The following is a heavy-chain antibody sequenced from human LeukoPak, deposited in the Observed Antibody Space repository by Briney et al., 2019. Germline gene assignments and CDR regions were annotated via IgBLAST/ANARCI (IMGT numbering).Heavy chain of an antibody. CDR3: ARNQLLLWFGELFQASFDY. Sequence: PSETLSLTCTVSGGSISSSSYYWGWIRQPPGKGLEWIGSIYYSGSTYYNPSLKSRVTISVDTSKNQFSLKLSSVTAADTAVYYCARNQLLLWFGELFQASFDYWGQGTLVTVSS. CDR2: IYYSGST. CDR1: GGSISSSSYY. J-gene: IGHJ4*02. V-gene: IGHV4-39*01. D-gene: IGHD3-10*01.